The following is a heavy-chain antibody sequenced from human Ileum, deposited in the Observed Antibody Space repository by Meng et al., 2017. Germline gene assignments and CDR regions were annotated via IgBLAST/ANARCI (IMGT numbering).Heavy chain of an antibody. D-gene: IGHD2-21*01. CDR1: GDSISSRDW. J-gene: IGHJ4*02. CDR2: ISQESGRT. CDR3: VRNEGYSLGD. Sequence: QVQLQGSGPGLVKPSGALSLTCVVSGDSISSRDWWSWVRQPPGKGLEWIGEISQESGRTNYNPSLKSRVTISLDKSKNQFSLNLNSVTAADTAVYYCVRNEGYSLGDWGQGTLVTVSS. V-gene: IGHV4-4*02.